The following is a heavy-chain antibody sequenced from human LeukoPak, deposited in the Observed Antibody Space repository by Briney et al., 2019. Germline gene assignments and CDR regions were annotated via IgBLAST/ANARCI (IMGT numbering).Heavy chain of an antibody. J-gene: IGHJ4*02. V-gene: IGHV3-15*01. CDR2: IKSRTGGGTT. CDR1: GFSFSDAL. Sequence: SGGSLRLSCAASGFSFSDALMSWVRQAPGKGLEWVGHIKSRTGGGTTDYAAPVKGRFTISRDDSKNTLYLQMNTLKTEDTAIYYCSTDEWSWGQGTLVTVSS. CDR3: STDEWS. D-gene: IGHD3-3*01.